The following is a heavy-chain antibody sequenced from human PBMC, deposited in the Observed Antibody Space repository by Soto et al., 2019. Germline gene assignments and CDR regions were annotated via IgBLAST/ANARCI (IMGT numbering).Heavy chain of an antibody. CDR2: INSDASHT. CDR1: GFTFSTYW. CDR3: VRDGHCMTTSCYGNWFDP. Sequence: EVQLVESGGGLVQPGGSLRLSCAASGFTFSTYWLHWIRQVPGKGLEWVSRINSDASHTYYADSVKGRFTISRDNAKNTLHLEMNSLIAEDTAVYYCVRDGHCMTTSCYGNWFDPWGQGTLVTVPS. V-gene: IGHV3-74*01. J-gene: IGHJ5*02. D-gene: IGHD2-2*01.